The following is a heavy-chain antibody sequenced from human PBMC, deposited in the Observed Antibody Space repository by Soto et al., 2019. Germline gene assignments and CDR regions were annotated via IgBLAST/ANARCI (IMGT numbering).Heavy chain of an antibody. CDR1: GGSVSSGSYY. V-gene: IGHV4-61*01. D-gene: IGHD1-1*01. CDR3: AKDGLGTTILY. Sequence: SETLSLTCTVSGGSVSSGSYYWSWIRQPPGKGLEWIGYIYYSGSTNYNPSLKSRVTISVDTSKNQFSLKLSSVTAADTAVYYCAKDGLGTTILYWGQGTLVTVSS. CDR2: IYYSGST. J-gene: IGHJ4*02.